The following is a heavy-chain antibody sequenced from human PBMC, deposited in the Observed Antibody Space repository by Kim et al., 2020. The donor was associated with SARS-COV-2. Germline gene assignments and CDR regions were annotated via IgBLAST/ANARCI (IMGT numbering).Heavy chain of an antibody. V-gene: IGHV1-69*01. CDR3: ATEARFGELFFDY. J-gene: IGHJ4*02. D-gene: IGHD3-10*01. Sequence: YQPQYQGRVTMTADESTSTAYMELSSLRSEDTAIYFCATEARFGELFFDYWGQGTLVTVSS.